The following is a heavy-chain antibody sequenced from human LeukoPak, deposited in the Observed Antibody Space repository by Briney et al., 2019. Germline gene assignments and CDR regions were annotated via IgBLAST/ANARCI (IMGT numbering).Heavy chain of an antibody. CDR1: GSTFSSYW. D-gene: IGHD3-3*01. V-gene: IGHV3-7*01. CDR2: IKQDGSEK. J-gene: IGHJ4*02. CDR3: ARDDPDYDFWSGCPTFDY. Sequence: PGGSLRLSCAASGSTFSSYWMSWVRQAPGKGLEWVANIKQDGSEKYYVDSVKGRFTISRDNAKNSLYLQMNSLRAEDTAVYYCARDDPDYDFWSGCPTFDYWGQGTLVTVSS.